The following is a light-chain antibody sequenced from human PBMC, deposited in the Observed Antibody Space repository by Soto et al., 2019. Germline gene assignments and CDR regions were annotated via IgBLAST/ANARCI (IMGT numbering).Light chain of an antibody. Sequence: EIVLTQSPDTLALSPGGRATLSCRASQSIASLLAWYQQKPGQSPRLLIHDASQRATGIPGRFSGSGSGTDFTLTISDLEPDDCAIYYCQHRSSWPLTFGGGTRV. CDR3: QHRSSWPLT. CDR1: QSIASL. V-gene: IGKV3-11*01. J-gene: IGKJ4*01. CDR2: DAS.